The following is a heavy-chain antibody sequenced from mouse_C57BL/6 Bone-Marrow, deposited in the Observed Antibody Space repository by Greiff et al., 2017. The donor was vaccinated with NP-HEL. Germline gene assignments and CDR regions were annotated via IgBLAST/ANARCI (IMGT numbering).Heavy chain of an antibody. CDR2: ISSGSSTI. J-gene: IGHJ4*01. Sequence: EVKLVESGGGLVKPGGSLKLSCAASGFTFSDYGMHWVRQAPEKGLEWVAYISSGSSTIYYAETVKGRFTISRDNAKNTLFLQMTSLRSEDTAMYYCARTVLCPYAMDYWGQGTSVTVSS. D-gene: IGHD1-1*02. CDR1: GFTFSDYG. V-gene: IGHV5-17*01. CDR3: ARTVLCPYAMDY.